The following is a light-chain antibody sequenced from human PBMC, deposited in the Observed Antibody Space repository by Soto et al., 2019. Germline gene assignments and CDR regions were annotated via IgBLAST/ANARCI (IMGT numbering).Light chain of an antibody. CDR2: DAS. J-gene: IGKJ5*01. V-gene: IGKV3-11*01. CDR1: QSVSSY. CDR3: QQHSNWPPVT. Sequence: EIVLTQSPATLSLSPGERATLSCRASQSVSSYLAWYQQKPGQAPRLLIYDASNRATGIPAGFSGSGSGTDFTLTISSLEPEDFAVYFCQQHSNWPPVTFGQGTRLEIK.